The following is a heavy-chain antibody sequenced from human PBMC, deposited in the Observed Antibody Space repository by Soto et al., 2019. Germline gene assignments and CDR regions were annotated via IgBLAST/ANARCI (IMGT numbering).Heavy chain of an antibody. D-gene: IGHD3-3*01. J-gene: IGHJ6*02. V-gene: IGHV3-30*18. CDR2: ISNDGGNK. Sequence: GGSLRLSCAASGFTFSSYGMHWVRQAPGKGLEWVAVISNDGGNKYYGNSVKGRFSISKDNSKNTLFLQMNSLRAEDTAVYYCAKVTLKYYDFWSGYYPSGNYGMDVWGQGTTVTVSS. CDR1: GFTFSSYG. CDR3: AKVTLKYYDFWSGYYPSGNYGMDV.